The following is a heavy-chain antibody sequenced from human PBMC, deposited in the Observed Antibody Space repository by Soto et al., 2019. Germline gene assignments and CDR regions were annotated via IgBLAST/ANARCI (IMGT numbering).Heavy chain of an antibody. J-gene: IGHJ5*02. D-gene: IGHD6-19*01. CDR3: AKCSVGTVRTSGWCNSFDP. V-gene: IGHV3-23*01. CDR1: GFTFSSSA. CDR2: IRVGGGDT. Sequence: EVRLLESGGGLAQPGGSRRLSCAASGFTFSSSAMNWVRQAPGKGLEWVSSIRVGGGDTFYADSVRGRFTVSRDISRNTLYLQTNSLRAEDTAIYYCAKCSVGTVRTSGWCNSFDPWGQGTLVTVSS.